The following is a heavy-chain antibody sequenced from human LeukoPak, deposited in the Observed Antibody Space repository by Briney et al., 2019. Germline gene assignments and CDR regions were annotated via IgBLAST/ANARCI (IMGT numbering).Heavy chain of an antibody. CDR1: GFTVSSNY. J-gene: IGHJ3*02. CDR3: ARGGDGYNFRFSAFDI. CDR2: IYRGGST. D-gene: IGHD5-24*01. Sequence: GSLRLSCVASGFTVSSNYMTWVRQAPGKGLEWVSVIYRGGSTYYADSVKGRFTISRDNSKNTLYLQMNSLRAEDTAVYYCARGGDGYNFRFSAFDIWGQGTMVTVSS. V-gene: IGHV3-53*01.